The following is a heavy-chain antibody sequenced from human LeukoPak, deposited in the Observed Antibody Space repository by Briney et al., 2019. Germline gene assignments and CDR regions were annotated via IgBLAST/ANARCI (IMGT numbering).Heavy chain of an antibody. CDR1: EFTVGNYY. D-gene: IGHD2/OR15-2a*01. Sequence: GGSPRLSCAASEFTVGNYYMAWVREAPGKGLEWLSIIDIGGATDYADSVKGRFTISRDKSKNTLYLQMNSLRVEDTAVYYCARDPIVITSWHAFDLWGQGTMVTVSS. CDR2: IDIGGAT. J-gene: IGHJ3*01. CDR3: ARDPIVITSWHAFDL. V-gene: IGHV3-66*02.